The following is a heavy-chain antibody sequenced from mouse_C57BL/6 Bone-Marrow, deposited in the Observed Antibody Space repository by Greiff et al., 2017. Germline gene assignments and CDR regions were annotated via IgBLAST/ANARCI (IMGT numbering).Heavy chain of an antibody. D-gene: IGHD1-1*01. J-gene: IGHJ4*01. CDR3: VRDGSTVVAYYYAMDY. Sequence: EVQLVESGGGLVQPKGSLKLSCAASGFTFNTYAMHWVRQAPGKGLEWVARIRSKSSNYATYYADSVKDRFTISRDDSQSMLYLQMNNLKTEDTAMYYCVRDGSTVVAYYYAMDYWGKGTSVTVAS. V-gene: IGHV10-3*01. CDR2: IRSKSSNYAT. CDR1: GFTFNTYA.